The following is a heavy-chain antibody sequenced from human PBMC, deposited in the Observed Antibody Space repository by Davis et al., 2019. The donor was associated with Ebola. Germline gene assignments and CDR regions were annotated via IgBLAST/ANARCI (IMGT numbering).Heavy chain of an antibody. D-gene: IGHD1-1*01. J-gene: IGHJ4*02. Sequence: AASVKVSCKASGYTFTAFFIHWVRQALGQGLEWMGRINPHNGNTNYAQNVQGRVIMTSDTATTTAYLEVGILRSGDTAVYYCARAQFPTTSDHWGQGTLVTVSS. CDR3: ARAQFPTTSDH. CDR2: INPHNGNT. V-gene: IGHV1-18*04. CDR1: GYTFTAFF.